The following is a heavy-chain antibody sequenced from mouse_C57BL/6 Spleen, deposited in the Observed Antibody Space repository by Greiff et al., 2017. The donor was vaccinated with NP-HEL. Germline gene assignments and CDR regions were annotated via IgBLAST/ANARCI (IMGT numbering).Heavy chain of an antibody. CDR3: TRGGKKLGAWFAY. Sequence: SGAELVRPGASVTLSCKASGYTFTDYEMHWVKQTPVHGLEWIGAIDPETGGTAYNQKFKGKAILTADKSSRTAYMELRSRTSEDSAVYYCTRGGKKLGAWFAYWGQGTLVTVSA. D-gene: IGHD1-1*01. V-gene: IGHV1-15*01. J-gene: IGHJ3*01. CDR1: GYTFTDYE. CDR2: IDPETGGT.